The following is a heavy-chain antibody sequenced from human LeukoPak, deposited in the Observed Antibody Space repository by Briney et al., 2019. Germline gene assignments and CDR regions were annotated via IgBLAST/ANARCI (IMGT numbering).Heavy chain of an antibody. CDR2: IDYDGGSG. CDR3: AKDFGEPIQYTHDAFDI. V-gene: IGHV3-23*01. J-gene: IGHJ3*02. D-gene: IGHD3-10*01. Sequence: GGSLRLSCTVSGFTLSSYEMSWIRQAPGKGLEWVSSIDYDGGSGHYADSVKGRFTISRDNSNNTLFLHLNSLRGEDTAVYYCAKDFGEPIQYTHDAFDIWGQGTMVTVSS. CDR1: GFTLSSYE.